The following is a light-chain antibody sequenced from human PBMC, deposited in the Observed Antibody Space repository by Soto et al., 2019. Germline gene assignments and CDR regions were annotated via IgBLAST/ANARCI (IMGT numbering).Light chain of an antibody. CDR2: KAS. CDR3: QHYHSSPWT. V-gene: IGKV1-5*03. J-gene: IGKJ1*01. Sequence: DIQMTQSPSTLSASVGDRVTITCRASQSINNYLAWYQQKPGKAPKLLIYKASSLESGVPSRFSGSGSGTEFTLTSSSLEPDDFATYYCQHYHSSPWTFGQGTKVEIK. CDR1: QSINNY.